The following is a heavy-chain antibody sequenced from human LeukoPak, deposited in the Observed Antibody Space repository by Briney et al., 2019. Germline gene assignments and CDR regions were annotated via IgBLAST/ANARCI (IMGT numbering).Heavy chain of an antibody. CDR3: ALHPMTMIVLTIDY. J-gene: IGHJ4*02. CDR1: GFNLSTYS. V-gene: IGHV3-21*01. CDR2: ISSSTFM. Sequence: GGSLRLSCAASGFNLSTYSMNWVRQAPGKGLEWVSSISSSTFMYFADSVKGRFTISRDNAKNSVYLHMNTVRAEDTAVYYCALHPMTMIVLTIDYWGQGTLVTVSS. D-gene: IGHD3-22*01.